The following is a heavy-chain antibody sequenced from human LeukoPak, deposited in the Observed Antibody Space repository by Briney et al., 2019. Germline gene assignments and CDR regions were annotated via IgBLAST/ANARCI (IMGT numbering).Heavy chain of an antibody. CDR2: INPNSGGT. Sequence: GASVKVSCKASGYTFTGYYMHWVRQAPGQGLEWMGRINPNSGGTNYAQKFQGRVTMTRDTSISTAYMELSRLRSDDTAVHYCARAPMGWLQPHHDYWGQGTLVTVSS. CDR3: ARAPMGWLQPHHDY. V-gene: IGHV1-2*06. D-gene: IGHD5-24*01. CDR1: GYTFTGYY. J-gene: IGHJ4*02.